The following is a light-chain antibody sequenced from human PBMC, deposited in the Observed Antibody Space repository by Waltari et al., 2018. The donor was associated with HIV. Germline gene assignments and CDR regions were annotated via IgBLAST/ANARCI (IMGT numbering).Light chain of an antibody. CDR2: DVT. V-gene: IGLV2-8*01. CDR3: SSYAGSKGNV. CDR1: SSDVGGSNY. J-gene: IGLJ1*01. Sequence: QSALTQPPSASGSPGQSVTISCTGTSSDVGGSNYVSWYQHHPGKVPKLMIDDVTKRPSGVPDRFSGSKSGNTASLTVSGLQAEDEADYYCSSYAGSKGNVFGTGTKVTVL.